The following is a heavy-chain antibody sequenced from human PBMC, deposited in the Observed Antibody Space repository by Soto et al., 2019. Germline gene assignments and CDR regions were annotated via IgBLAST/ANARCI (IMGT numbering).Heavy chain of an antibody. CDR3: AKEGALGLYYFDY. CDR1: GFTFSSYV. CDR2: ISAGGSST. Sequence: GGSLRLSCAASGFTFSSYVMSWVRQAPGKGLEWVSTISAGGSSTYYADSVKGRFTISRDNPKNTLYLQMNSLRPEDTAVYYCAKEGALGLYYFDYWGQGTLVTVSS. D-gene: IGHD3-10*01. V-gene: IGHV3-23*01. J-gene: IGHJ4*02.